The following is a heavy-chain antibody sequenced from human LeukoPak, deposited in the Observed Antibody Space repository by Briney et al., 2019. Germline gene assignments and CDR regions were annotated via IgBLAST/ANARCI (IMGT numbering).Heavy chain of an antibody. Sequence: GASVKVSCKASGYTFTGYYMHWVRKAPGQGLEWMGWINPNSGGTNYAQKFQGRVTMTRDTSISTAYMELSRLRSDDTAVYYCAREKIVGVNNWFDPWGQGTLVTVPS. D-gene: IGHD1-26*01. CDR1: GYTFTGYY. CDR3: AREKIVGVNNWFDP. V-gene: IGHV1-2*02. J-gene: IGHJ5*02. CDR2: INPNSGGT.